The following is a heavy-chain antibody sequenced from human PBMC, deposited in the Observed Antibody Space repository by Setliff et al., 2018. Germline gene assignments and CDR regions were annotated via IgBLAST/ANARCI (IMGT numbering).Heavy chain of an antibody. Sequence: GASVKVSCKASGGTFSSYAISWVRQAPGQGLEWMGGINTNTGNPTYAQGFTGRFVFSLDTSVSTAYLQISSLKAEDTAVYYCASKGGYFDPSEDFDYWGQGTLVTVSS. CDR2: INTNTGNP. CDR1: GGTFSSYA. J-gene: IGHJ4*02. D-gene: IGHD3-9*01. CDR3: ASKGGYFDPSEDFDY. V-gene: IGHV7-4-1*02.